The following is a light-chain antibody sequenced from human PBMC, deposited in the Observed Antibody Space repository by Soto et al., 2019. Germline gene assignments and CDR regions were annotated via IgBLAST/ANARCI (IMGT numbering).Light chain of an antibody. V-gene: IGKV1-39*01. CDR2: AAS. CDR1: QTINTY. CDR3: QHSYSTPRT. Sequence: DIQMTQSPSSLSASVGDSVTITCRASQTINTYLDGYQQKPGKAPKLLIYAASTLQSGVPSRFNGSGSGTDFSLTISCLEPEDFLTYYCQHSYSTPRTFGQGTKVEIK. J-gene: IGKJ1*01.